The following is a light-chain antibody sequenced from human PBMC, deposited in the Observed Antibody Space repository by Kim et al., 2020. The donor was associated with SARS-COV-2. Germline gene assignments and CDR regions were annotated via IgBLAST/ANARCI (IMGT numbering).Light chain of an antibody. CDR1: SGSVSTSYY. J-gene: IGLJ3*02. CDR3: VLYMGSGIWV. CDR2: STK. V-gene: IGLV8-61*01. Sequence: QTVVTQEPPFSVSPGGTVTLTCGLSSGSVSTSYYPSWYQQTPGQAPRTLIYSTKTRSSGVPDRFSGSILGNKAALTITGAQADDESDYYCVLYMGSGIWVFGGGTQLTVL.